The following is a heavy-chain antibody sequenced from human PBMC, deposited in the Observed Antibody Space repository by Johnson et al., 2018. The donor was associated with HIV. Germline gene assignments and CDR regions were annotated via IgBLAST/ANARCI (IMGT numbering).Heavy chain of an antibody. V-gene: IGHV3-20*04. J-gene: IGHJ3*02. D-gene: IGHD1-26*01. CDR1: GFTFDDCG. CDR2: INWNGGRT. CDR3: AKDSRRWGAFSDAFDI. Sequence: VLLVESGGGVVRPGGSLRLSCAASGFTFDDCGMNWVRQAPGKGLEWVSGINWNGGRTGYADSVKGRFTISRDNSKNTLYLQMNSLRAEDTAVYYCAKDSRRWGAFSDAFDIWGQGTMVTVSS.